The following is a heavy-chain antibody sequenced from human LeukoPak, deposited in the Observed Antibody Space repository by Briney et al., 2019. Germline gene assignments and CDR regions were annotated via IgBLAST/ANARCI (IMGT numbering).Heavy chain of an antibody. J-gene: IGHJ4*02. CDR2: ISAYNGNT. D-gene: IGHD3-10*01. CDR1: GYTFTSYG. V-gene: IGHV1-18*01. Sequence: ASVKVSCKASGYTFTSYGISWVRQAPGQGLEWMGCISAYNGNTNYAQKLQGRVTMTTDTSTSTAYMELRSLRSDDTAVYYCARGRKLPKRDYYGSGSPTPFDYWGQGTLVTVSS. CDR3: ARGRKLPKRDYYGSGSPTPFDY.